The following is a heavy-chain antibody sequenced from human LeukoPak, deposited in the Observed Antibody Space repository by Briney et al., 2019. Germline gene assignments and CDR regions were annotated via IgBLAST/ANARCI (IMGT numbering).Heavy chain of an antibody. CDR2: IYPSGST. CDR3: ARAPVFCGADCFST. V-gene: IGHV4-4*07. CDR1: GGSISNSY. J-gene: IGHJ5*02. D-gene: IGHD2-21*02. Sequence: SETLFLTCTVSGGSISNSYWTWIRQPAAKGLEWVGRIYPSGSTHYNPSLKSRVTMSTDTSKNQISLKLTSVTAADTAVYYCARAPVFCGADCFSTWGQGTLATVSS.